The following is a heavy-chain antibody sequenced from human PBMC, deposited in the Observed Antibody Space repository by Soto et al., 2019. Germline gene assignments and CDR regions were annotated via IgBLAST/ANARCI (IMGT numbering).Heavy chain of an antibody. CDR2: IGTNGGST. V-gene: IGHV3-64D*06. J-gene: IGHJ4*02. CDR3: VKPPASYIDSNAYYPV. Sequence: PGGSLRLSCSASGFTFSSYSIHWVRQAPGKGLEYVSSIGTNGGSTFYADSVKGRFTISRDNSKNTLYLQMNSLRDEDTAEYYCVKPPASYIDSNAYYPVWGQGTLVTVSS. CDR1: GFTFSSYS. D-gene: IGHD3-22*01.